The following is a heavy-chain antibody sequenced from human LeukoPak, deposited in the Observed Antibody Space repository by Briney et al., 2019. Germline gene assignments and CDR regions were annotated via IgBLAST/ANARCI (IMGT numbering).Heavy chain of an antibody. CDR1: GASVNSDSYY. CDR3: ARTGGGWDLKTFDY. Sequence: PSQTLSLTCTVTGASVNSDSYYWSWIRQPPGQGLEWIGYIFNSGTTYYIPSLRSRVIISLDTSKNQFSLKLSSVTAADTAVYYCARTGGGWDLKTFDYWGQGTLVTVSS. D-gene: IGHD6-19*01. V-gene: IGHV4-30-4*08. CDR2: IFNSGTT. J-gene: IGHJ4*02.